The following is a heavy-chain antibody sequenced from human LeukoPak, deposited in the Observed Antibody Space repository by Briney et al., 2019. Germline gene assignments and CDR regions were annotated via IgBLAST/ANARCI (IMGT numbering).Heavy chain of an antibody. CDR1: GGSISSYY. D-gene: IGHD2-21*01. V-gene: IGHV4-59*08. CDR2: IYYSGST. J-gene: IGHJ4*02. Sequence: SETLSLTCTVSGGSISSYYWSWIRQPPGKGLEWIGYIYYSGSTNYNPSLRSRVSISVHTSKNQFSLKLSSVTAADTAVYYCAGYVVVIDYWGQGTLVTVSS. CDR3: AGYVVVIDY.